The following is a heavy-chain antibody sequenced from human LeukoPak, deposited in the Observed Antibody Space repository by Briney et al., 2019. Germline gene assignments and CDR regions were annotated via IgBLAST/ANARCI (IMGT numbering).Heavy chain of an antibody. D-gene: IGHD2-21*01. CDR1: GYSFTDYY. Sequence: ASVKVSCKTSGYSFTDYYMHWVRQAPGQGLEWMGWINPNSGGTSSAQKFQGRVTMTRDTSITTVYMEVSRLTSDDTTIYYCARADRLHGGPYLIGPWGQGTLVTVSS. CDR2: INPNSGGT. J-gene: IGHJ5*02. CDR3: ARADRLHGGPYLIGP. V-gene: IGHV1-2*02.